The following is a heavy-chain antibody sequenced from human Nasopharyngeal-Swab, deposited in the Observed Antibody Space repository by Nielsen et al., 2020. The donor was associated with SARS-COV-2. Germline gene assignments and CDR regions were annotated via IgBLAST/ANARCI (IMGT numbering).Heavy chain of an antibody. J-gene: IGHJ5*02. CDR3: TTELLLWFGEGGSWFDP. CDR2: ISGSGGST. Sequence: VRQAPGKGLEWVSAISGSGGSTYYADSVKGRFTISRDNSKNTLYLQMNSLKTEDTAVYYCTTELLLWFGEGGSWFDPWGQGTLVTVSS. D-gene: IGHD3-10*01. V-gene: IGHV3-23*01.